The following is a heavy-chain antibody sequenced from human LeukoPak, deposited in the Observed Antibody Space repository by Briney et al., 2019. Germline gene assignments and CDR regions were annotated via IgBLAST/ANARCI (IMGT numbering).Heavy chain of an antibody. CDR2: ISGSGGST. CDR3: AKMRLEMATISLIDY. D-gene: IGHD5-24*01. CDR1: GFTFSSYG. Sequence: GGSLRLSCAASGFTFSSYGMHWVRQAPGKGLEWVSAISGSGGSTYYADSVKGRFTISRDNSKNTLYLQMNSLRAEDTAVYYCAKMRLEMATISLIDYWGQGTLVTVSS. V-gene: IGHV3-23*01. J-gene: IGHJ4*02.